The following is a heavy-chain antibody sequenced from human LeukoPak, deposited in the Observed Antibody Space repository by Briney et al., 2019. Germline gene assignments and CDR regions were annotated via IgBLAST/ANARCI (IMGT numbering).Heavy chain of an antibody. CDR2: IRSKADGGTT. CDR3: ATIRTAMIGGFDY. J-gene: IGHJ4*02. CDR1: GFTFGNAW. Sequence: PGGSLGLSCAASGFTFGNAWMSWVRQAPGKGLEWVGRIRSKADGGTTDYAAPVKGRFTISRDDSKNTLFPQMNSLKPEDTAVYYCATIRTAMIGGFDYWGQGTLVTVSS. V-gene: IGHV3-15*01. D-gene: IGHD3-22*01.